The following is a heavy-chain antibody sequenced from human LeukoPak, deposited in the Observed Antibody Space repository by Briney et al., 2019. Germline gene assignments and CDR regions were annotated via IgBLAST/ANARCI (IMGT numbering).Heavy chain of an antibody. V-gene: IGHV3-30*03. CDR3: ARDRAWNYFDY. J-gene: IGHJ4*02. CDR1: GFTFSRHG. CDR2: ISNDGSRK. Sequence: GGSLRLSCAPSGFTFSRHGMHWVRQAPGKGLEWVAIISNDGSRKYYAHSVEGRFTISRDNSKNTLYLQMDSLRAEDTAVYYCARDRAWNYFDYWGQGTLVAVSS. D-gene: IGHD3-3*01.